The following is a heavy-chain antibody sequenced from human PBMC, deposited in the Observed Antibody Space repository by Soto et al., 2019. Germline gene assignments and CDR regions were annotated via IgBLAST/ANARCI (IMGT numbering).Heavy chain of an antibody. Sequence: QVQLVQSGAEVKKPGSSVKVSCKASGDTFSSYAISWVRQAPGQGLEWMGGIIPVFGTANYAQKFQGRVTITADESTSTAYMELGSLRSEDTAVYYCARGEEMVNAFDIWGQGTMVTVSS. CDR1: GDTFSSYA. CDR3: ARGEEMVNAFDI. D-gene: IGHD5-18*01. CDR2: IIPVFGTA. V-gene: IGHV1-69*01. J-gene: IGHJ3*02.